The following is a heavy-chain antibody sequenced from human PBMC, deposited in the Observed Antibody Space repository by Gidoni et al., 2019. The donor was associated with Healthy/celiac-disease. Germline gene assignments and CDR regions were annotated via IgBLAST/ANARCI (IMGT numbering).Heavy chain of an antibody. CDR3: ARGPRGAAATEGWFDP. CDR1: GFTFSRYG. CDR2: ISYDGSNK. V-gene: IGHV3-30*03. J-gene: IGHJ5*02. Sequence: QVQLVESGGGVVQPGRSLRLSCAASGFTFSRYGMHWVRQAPGKGVEWVAVISYDGSNKYYADSVKGRFTISRDNSKNTLYLQMNSLRAEDTAVYYCARGPRGAAATEGWFDPWGQGTLVTVSS. D-gene: IGHD6-13*01.